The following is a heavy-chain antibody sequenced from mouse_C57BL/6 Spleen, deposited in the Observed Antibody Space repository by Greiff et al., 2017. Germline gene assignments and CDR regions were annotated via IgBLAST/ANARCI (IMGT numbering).Heavy chain of an antibody. J-gene: IGHJ3*01. CDR1: GFTFSSYG. CDR2: ISSGGSYT. Sequence: EVQVVEPGGDLVKPGGSLKLSCAASGFTFSSYGMSWVRQTPDKRLEWVATISSGGSYTYYTDSVKGRFTISRDNAKNTLYLQMSSLKSEDSAIYCCASHGGSSSFAYWGQGTLVTVSA. CDR3: ASHGGSSSFAY. V-gene: IGHV5-6*01. D-gene: IGHD1-1*02.